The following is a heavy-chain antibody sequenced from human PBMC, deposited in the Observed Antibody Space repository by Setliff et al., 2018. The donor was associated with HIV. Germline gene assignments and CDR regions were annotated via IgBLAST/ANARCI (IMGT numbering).Heavy chain of an antibody. CDR2: IYYTEDT. CDR1: GGSITNSNYY. J-gene: IGHJ4*01. Sequence: KPSETLSLTCTVSGGSITNSNYYWGWFRQPPGKGLEWIGAIYYTEDTYYNPSLKSRVTMSVDTSKNQFSLKLRSVTAAGTAVYFCATLRWLRSKHSDYWGQGILVTVS. CDR3: ATLRWLRSKHSDY. V-gene: IGHV4-39*01. D-gene: IGHD5-12*01.